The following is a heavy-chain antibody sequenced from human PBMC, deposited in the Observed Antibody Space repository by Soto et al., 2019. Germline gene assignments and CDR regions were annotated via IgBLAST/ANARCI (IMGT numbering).Heavy chain of an antibody. CDR3: ARERFYMGATPNYYYYYGMDV. Sequence: ASVKVSCKASGYTFTGYYMHWVRQAPGQGLEWMGWINPNSGGTNYAQKFQGWVTMTRDTSISTAYMELSRLRPDDTAVYYCARERFYMGATPNYYYYYGMDVWGQGTTVTVSS. D-gene: IGHD1-26*01. J-gene: IGHJ6*02. CDR1: GYTFTGYY. CDR2: INPNSGGT. V-gene: IGHV1-2*04.